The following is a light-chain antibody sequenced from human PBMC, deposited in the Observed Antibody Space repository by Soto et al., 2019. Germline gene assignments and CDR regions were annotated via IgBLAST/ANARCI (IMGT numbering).Light chain of an antibody. Sequence: DIQMTQSPSSLSASVGDRVTITCRASQTISRYLNWYQKKPGKAPKVLIYAASTLQSGVPSRFSGSGYGTEFTLTISSLQPEDFATYYCQQSYNAPRTFGQGTKVDIK. J-gene: IGKJ1*01. CDR1: QTISRY. CDR3: QQSYNAPRT. V-gene: IGKV1-39*01. CDR2: AAS.